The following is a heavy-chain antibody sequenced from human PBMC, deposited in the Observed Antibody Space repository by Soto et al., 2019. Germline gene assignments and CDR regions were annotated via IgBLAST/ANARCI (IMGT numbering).Heavy chain of an antibody. V-gene: IGHV1-18*01. Sequence: ASVKVSCKASGYTFTSYSISWVRQAPGQGLEWMGWISAYNGNTNYAQKLQGRVTMTTDTSTSTAYMELRSLRSDDTAVYYCARDYYGSGSYYVWFDPWGQGTLVTVSS. CDR2: ISAYNGNT. J-gene: IGHJ5*02. CDR1: GYTFTSYS. D-gene: IGHD3-10*01. CDR3: ARDYYGSGSYYVWFDP.